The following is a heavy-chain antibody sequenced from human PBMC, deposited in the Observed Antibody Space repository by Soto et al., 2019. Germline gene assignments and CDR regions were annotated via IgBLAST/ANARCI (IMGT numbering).Heavy chain of an antibody. CDR2: INHSGST. J-gene: IGHJ5*02. CDR1: GGSFSGYY. Sequence: QVQLQQWGAGLLKPSETLSLTCAVYGGSFSGYYWSWIRQPPGKGREWIGEINHSGSTNYNPSLKSRVTISVDTSKNQFSLKLSSVTAADTAVYYCARGLNTFIAARPNWFDPWGQGTLVTVSS. V-gene: IGHV4-34*01. CDR3: ARGLNTFIAARPNWFDP. D-gene: IGHD6-6*01.